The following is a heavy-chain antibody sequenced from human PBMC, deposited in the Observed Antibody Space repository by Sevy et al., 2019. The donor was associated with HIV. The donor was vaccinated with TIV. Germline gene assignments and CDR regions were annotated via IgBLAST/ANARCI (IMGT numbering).Heavy chain of an antibody. J-gene: IGHJ4*02. CDR1: GATFRSYI. CDR2: IIPALCTT. V-gene: IGHV1-69*13. D-gene: IGHD3-3*01. Sequence: ASVNVSCKASGATFRSYIMSWVRQAPGQGLEWMGGIIPALCTTHYAQKFQGRITITADESTSTAYMELSRLKSEDTAVYYCDFWNISLDFWGQGTLVTVSS. CDR3: DFWNISLDF.